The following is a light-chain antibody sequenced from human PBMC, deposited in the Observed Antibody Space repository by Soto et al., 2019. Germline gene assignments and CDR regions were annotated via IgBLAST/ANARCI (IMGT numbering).Light chain of an antibody. CDR2: GAS. CDR1: QRVSSNY. CDR3: HQYGGSPGT. J-gene: IGKJ1*01. Sequence: EIVLTQSPAILPGSPGQSAPLSCRARQRVSSNYLAWYQQKPGQAPRLLIYGASSRAAGVPDRFSGSGSGTDFTLTISRLEPEDFALYYCHQYGGSPGTLGQGTKVDIK. V-gene: IGKV3-20*01.